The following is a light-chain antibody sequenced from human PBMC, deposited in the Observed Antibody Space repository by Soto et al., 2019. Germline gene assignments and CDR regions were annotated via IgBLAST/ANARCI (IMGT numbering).Light chain of an antibody. CDR2: AAS. V-gene: IGKV3-20*01. J-gene: IGKJ1*01. CDR1: QSVTSNY. CDR3: QQYGTSPPWT. Sequence: EIVLTQSPGTLSLSPGERATLSCRASQSVTSNYLAWYQQKPGQAPRLLIYAASNRATGIPDRFSGSGSGTDFTLTISRLEPEDFVVYYCQQYGTSPPWTFGLGTKVEI.